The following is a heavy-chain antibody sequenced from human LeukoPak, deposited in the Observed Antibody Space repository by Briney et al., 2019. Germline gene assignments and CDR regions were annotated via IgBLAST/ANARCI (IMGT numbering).Heavy chain of an antibody. V-gene: IGHV4-4*07. J-gene: IGHJ4*02. Sequence: SETLSLTCPVSGGSISRYYWSWIRQPAGKGLEWIGRIYTSGSTNYNPSLKCRVSMSVDTSKNQFSLKLSSVTAEDTAIYYCARDSDSYGPDLDYWGQGTLVTVSS. CDR2: IYTSGST. CDR3: ARDSDSYGPDLDY. D-gene: IGHD5-18*01. CDR1: GGSISRYY.